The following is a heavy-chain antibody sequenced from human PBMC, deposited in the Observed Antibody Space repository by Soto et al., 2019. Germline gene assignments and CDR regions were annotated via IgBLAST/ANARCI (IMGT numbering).Heavy chain of an antibody. CDR3: XSGVXNTMRDAFDI. J-gene: IGHJ3*02. CDR1: GGTFSSXT. V-gene: IGHV1-69*02. CDR2: IIPILGIA. Sequence: QVQLVQSGAEVKKPGSXXXXSXXASGGTFSSXTISXVRQAPGQGLEWMGRIIPILGIANYAQKFQGRVTITADKSTSTAYMELSSLRSEDTAVYYCXSGVXNTMRDAFDIWGQGTMVTVSS. D-gene: IGHD2-8*01.